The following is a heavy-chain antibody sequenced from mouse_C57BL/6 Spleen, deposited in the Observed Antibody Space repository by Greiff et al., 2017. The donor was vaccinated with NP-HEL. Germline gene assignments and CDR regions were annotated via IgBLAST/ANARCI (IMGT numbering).Heavy chain of an antibody. Sequence: EVQRVESEGGLVQPGSSMKLSCTASGFTFSDYYMAWVRQVPEKGLEWVANINYDGSSTYYLDSLKSRFIISRDNAKNILYLQMSSLKSEDTATYYCARGGYYGSSYWYFDVWGTGTTVTVSS. CDR2: INYDGSST. CDR3: ARGGYYGSSYWYFDV. V-gene: IGHV5-16*01. CDR1: GFTFSDYY. D-gene: IGHD1-1*01. J-gene: IGHJ1*03.